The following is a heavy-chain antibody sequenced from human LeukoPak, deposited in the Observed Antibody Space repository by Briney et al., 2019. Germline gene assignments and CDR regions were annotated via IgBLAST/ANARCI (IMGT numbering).Heavy chain of an antibody. D-gene: IGHD3-22*01. CDR3: ARVQDSSGYYSDY. CDR2: MNPNSGNT. V-gene: IGHV1-8*01. CDR1: GYTFTSYD. Sequence: ASVKVSCKASGYTFTSYDINWVRQATGQGLEWMGWMNPNSGNTGYAQKFQGRVTTTRNTSISTAYMELSSLRSEDTAVYYCARVQDSSGYYSDYWGQGTLVTVSS. J-gene: IGHJ4*02.